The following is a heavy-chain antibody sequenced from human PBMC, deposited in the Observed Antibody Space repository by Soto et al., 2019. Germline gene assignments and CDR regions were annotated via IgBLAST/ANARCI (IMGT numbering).Heavy chain of an antibody. V-gene: IGHV4-59*01. Sequence: SETLSFTFTVSGGPISTYYWSWIRRPPGKELEWIGYIQNSGSSNSNPSLKSRVTISVDTSTNQFSLKLRNVTGADTAVYYCARDGGVVGAEGAFEIWGQGTMVTVSS. CDR3: ARDGGVVGAEGAFEI. D-gene: IGHD1-26*01. CDR1: GGPISTYY. J-gene: IGHJ3*02. CDR2: IQNSGSS.